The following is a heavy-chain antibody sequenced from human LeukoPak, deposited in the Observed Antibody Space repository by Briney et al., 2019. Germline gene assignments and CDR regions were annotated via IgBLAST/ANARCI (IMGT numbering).Heavy chain of an antibody. D-gene: IGHD5-18*01. CDR1: GITFSNVW. CDR2: IKSKSDGGAA. Sequence: GGALRLSCAASGITFSNVWMSWVRQVPGKGLEWVGRIKSKSDGGAAEFTAPVRGRFTISRDDAKNTLYLQMHSLKTEDTAVYYCTTEWIQIFDFWGQESLVTVS. J-gene: IGHJ4*02. V-gene: IGHV3-15*01. CDR3: TTEWIQIFDF.